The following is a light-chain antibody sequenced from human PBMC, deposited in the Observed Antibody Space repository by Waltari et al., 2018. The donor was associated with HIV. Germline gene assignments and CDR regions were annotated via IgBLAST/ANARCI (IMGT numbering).Light chain of an antibody. CDR3: QQYNSYSVT. Sequence: DIQMTQSPSTLSASVGDIVTITCRASQSISSWLAWYQQKPGKAPKLLIYKASSLKSGVPSRFSGSGSGTEFTLTISSLQPDDFATYYCQQYNSYSVTFGQGTKVEIK. V-gene: IGKV1-5*03. CDR1: QSISSW. CDR2: KAS. J-gene: IGKJ1*01.